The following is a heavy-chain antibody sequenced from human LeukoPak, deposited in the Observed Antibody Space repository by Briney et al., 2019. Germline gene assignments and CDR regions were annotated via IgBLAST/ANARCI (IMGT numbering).Heavy chain of an antibody. CDR2: IYTGDSDT. CDR1: GYGFTSYW. J-gene: IGHJ4*02. CDR3: ARRGGLYFDY. Sequence: SLMISSKGSGYGFTSYWICWGSQLPGKSLEWMGMIYTGDSDTRYNPSFQGQVTISDDKSISTAYLQWSSLKASDTAMYYRARRGGLYFDYWGQGTLVTVSS. V-gene: IGHV5-51*01.